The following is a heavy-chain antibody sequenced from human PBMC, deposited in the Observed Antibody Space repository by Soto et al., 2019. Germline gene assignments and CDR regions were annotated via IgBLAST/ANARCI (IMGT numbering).Heavy chain of an antibody. D-gene: IGHD4-17*01. J-gene: IGHJ4*02. CDR3: AGYGGVDRDDC. V-gene: IGHV4-30-4*01. CDR2: VSHLDTS. Sequence: QVQLQESGQGLVKPSQTLSLSCSVSGSRVTSGEYHWTWGRPEPGKGLEWIGYVSHLDTSYYSPALTSRVTISLDISMNQFSLSLESVTAADTAVYFCAGYGGVDRDDCWCQGNLVIVSS. CDR1: GSRVTSGEYH.